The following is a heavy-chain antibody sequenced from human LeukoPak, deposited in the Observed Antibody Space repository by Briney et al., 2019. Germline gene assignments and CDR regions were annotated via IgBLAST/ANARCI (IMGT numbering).Heavy chain of an antibody. CDR1: GGSISSYY. CDR2: IYTSGST. CDR3: ARDTQQDFWSGYYTWFDP. V-gene: IGHV4-4*07. J-gene: IGHJ5*02. Sequence: SETLSLTCTVSGGSISSYYWSLIRQPAGKGPALIWRIYTSGSTNYNPSLKSRVTMSVDTSKNQFSLKLSSVTAADTAVYYCARDTQQDFWSGYYTWFDPWGQGTLVTVSS. D-gene: IGHD3-3*01.